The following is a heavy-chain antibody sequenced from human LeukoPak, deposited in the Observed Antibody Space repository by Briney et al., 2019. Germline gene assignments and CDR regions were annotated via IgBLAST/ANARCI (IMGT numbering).Heavy chain of an antibody. V-gene: IGHV3-7*01. CDR3: ASQHYYGSGSYYVDAFDI. J-gene: IGHJ3*02. CDR2: IKQDGSEK. Sequence: GGSLRLSCAASGFTFSSYWMSWVRQAPGKGLEWVANIKQDGSEKYYVDSVKGRFTISRDNAKNSLYLQMNSLRAEDAAVYYCASQHYYGSGSYYVDAFDIWGQGTMVTVSS. CDR1: GFTFSSYW. D-gene: IGHD3-10*01.